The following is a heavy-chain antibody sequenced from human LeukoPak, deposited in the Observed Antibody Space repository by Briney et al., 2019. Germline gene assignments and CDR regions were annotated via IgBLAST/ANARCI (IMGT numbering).Heavy chain of an antibody. J-gene: IGHJ5*02. CDR2: IYTSGTT. V-gene: IGHV4-4*09. CDR1: GGSIRSQN. CDR3: ARHGDFWDGRSWFDP. Sequence: LSLTSNVCGGSIRSQNLSWIRPPQAKNPDKNGYIYTSGTTKYNPSLKSRLTMSVDTSNSQFLLKLSSVTAADTAVYYCARHGDFWDGRSWFDPWGQGTLVTVSS. D-gene: IGHD3-3*01.